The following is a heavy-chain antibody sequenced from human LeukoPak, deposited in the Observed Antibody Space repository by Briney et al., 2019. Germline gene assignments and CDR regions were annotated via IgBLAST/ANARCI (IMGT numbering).Heavy chain of an antibody. CDR3: ARDPKSDYGGYEGILDY. D-gene: IGHD4-17*01. Sequence: GGSLRLSCAASGFTFSDYYMSWIRQAPGKGLEWVSYISSSSSLTNYADSVKGRFTISRDNAKNSLYLQMNSLRAEDTAVYYCARDPKSDYGGYEGILDYWGQGTLVTVSS. V-gene: IGHV3-11*06. J-gene: IGHJ4*02. CDR1: GFTFSDYY. CDR2: ISSSSSLT.